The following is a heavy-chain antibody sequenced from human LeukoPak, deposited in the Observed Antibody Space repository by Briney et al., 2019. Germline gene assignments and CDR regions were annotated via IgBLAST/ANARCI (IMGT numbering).Heavy chain of an antibody. CDR2: INPNSGGT. J-gene: IGHJ6*02. CDR1: GYTFTGYY. CDR3: ARVRYCSGGSCYPYGMDV. D-gene: IGHD2-15*01. V-gene: IGHV1-2*02. Sequence: ASVKVSCKASGYTFTGYYMHWVRQAPGQGLEWMGWINPNSGGTNYAQKFQGRVTMTRDTSISTAYMELSRLRSDDTAVYYCARVRYCSGGSCYPYGMDVWGQGTTVTVSS.